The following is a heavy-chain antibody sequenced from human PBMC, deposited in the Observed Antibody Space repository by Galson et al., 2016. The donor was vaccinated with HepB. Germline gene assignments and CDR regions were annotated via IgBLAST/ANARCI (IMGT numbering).Heavy chain of an antibody. CDR2: INRGDYDT. CDR1: GYGYTFSSYT. Sequence: SVKVSCKASGYGYTFSSYTIHWLRQAPGQRLEWLGWINRGDYDTKYSQRLQGRLTITRDTSASTAYMELSGLKSEDTAVYYCAKTDAGTYYNGVLHYWGQGTLVTVSA. CDR3: AKTDAGTYYNGVLHY. V-gene: IGHV1-3*01. J-gene: IGHJ4*02. D-gene: IGHD3-10*01.